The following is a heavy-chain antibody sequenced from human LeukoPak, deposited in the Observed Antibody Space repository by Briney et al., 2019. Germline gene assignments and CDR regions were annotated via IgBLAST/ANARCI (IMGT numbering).Heavy chain of an antibody. CDR2: ISSSSSYI. J-gene: IGHJ5*02. V-gene: IGHV3-21*01. CDR1: GFTFSSYT. Sequence: GGSLRLSCAASGFTFSSYTMNWVRQAPGKGLEWVSSISSSSSYIYYADSVKSRFTISRDNAKNSLYLQMNSLRAEDTAVYYCATYPTGRFDPWGQGTLVTVSS. D-gene: IGHD2-8*02. CDR3: ATYPTGRFDP.